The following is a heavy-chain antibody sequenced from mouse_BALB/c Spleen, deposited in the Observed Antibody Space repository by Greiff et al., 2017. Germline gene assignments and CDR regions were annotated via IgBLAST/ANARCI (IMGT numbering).Heavy chain of an antibody. CDR1: GFSFTSYG. CDR2: IWSGGST. CDR3: ARNIYRYDRVDY. J-gene: IGHJ4*01. Sequence: VQLQQSGPGLVQPSQCLSISCTVSGFSFTSYGVHWVRQSPGKGLEWLGVIWSGGSTDYNAAFISRLSISKDNSKSQVFFKMNSLQANDTAIYYCARNIYRYDRVDYWGQGTSVTVSS. D-gene: IGHD2-14*01. V-gene: IGHV2-2*02.